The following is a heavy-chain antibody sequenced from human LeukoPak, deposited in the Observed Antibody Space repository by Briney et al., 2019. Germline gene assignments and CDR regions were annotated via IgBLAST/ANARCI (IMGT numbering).Heavy chain of an antibody. D-gene: IGHD1-26*01. Sequence: PGGSLRLSCAASGFTFSGHGMHWVRQAPGKGLEWVTGIKFDGNEKYYGDSVVGRFSISRDNSKNTLFLQMNSLRAEDTAIYCCARQVGSTRYYFDSLGQGTLVTVAS. CDR1: GFTFSGHG. CDR2: IKFDGNEK. V-gene: IGHV3-33*01. J-gene: IGHJ4*02. CDR3: ARQVGSTRYYFDS.